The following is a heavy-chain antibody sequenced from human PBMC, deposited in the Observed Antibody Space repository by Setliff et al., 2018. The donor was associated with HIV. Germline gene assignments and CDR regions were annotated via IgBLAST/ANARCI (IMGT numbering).Heavy chain of an antibody. V-gene: IGHV4-39*01. CDR3: ARLPSYYYYYYMDV. J-gene: IGHJ6*03. CDR2: FYYSGRT. Sequence: SETLSLTCTVSGGSINSSTYYWGWIRQPPGKGLEWIGSFYYSGRTYYSPSLRSRVTISVDTSKNQFSLKLSSVTSADTAVYYCARLPSYYYYYYMDVWGKGTTVTVSS. CDR1: GGSINSSTYY.